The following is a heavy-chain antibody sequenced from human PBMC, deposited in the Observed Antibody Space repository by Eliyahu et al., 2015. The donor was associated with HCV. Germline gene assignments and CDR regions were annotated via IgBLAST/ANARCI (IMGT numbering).Heavy chain of an antibody. Sequence: EVQLVEXGGGLXKXXGXXRLSCAASGFTFSNAWLSWVRQAPGKGLEWVARIKSKTDGGTTDYAAPVKGRFTISRDDSQNTLYLQMNSLKAEDTAVYYCTGAPGYFDYWGQGTLATVSS. CDR2: IKSKTDGGTT. CDR1: GFTFSNAW. V-gene: IGHV3-15*01. D-gene: IGHD1-26*01. CDR3: TGAPGYFDY. J-gene: IGHJ4*02.